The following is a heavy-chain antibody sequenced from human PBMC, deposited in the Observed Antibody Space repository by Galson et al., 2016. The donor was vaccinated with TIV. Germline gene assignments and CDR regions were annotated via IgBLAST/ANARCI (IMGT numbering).Heavy chain of an antibody. Sequence: SVKVSCKASGYTFSAYYVHWVRQAPGQGLVWMGWINPNTGGTNYAQKFQGRVSMTRDKSISTAYMELTRLKSDDTALYYFARDGAYGLDVWGQGTTVTVSS. CDR3: ARDGAYGLDV. CDR1: GYTFSAYY. D-gene: IGHD3-16*01. CDR2: INPNTGGT. J-gene: IGHJ6*02. V-gene: IGHV1-2*02.